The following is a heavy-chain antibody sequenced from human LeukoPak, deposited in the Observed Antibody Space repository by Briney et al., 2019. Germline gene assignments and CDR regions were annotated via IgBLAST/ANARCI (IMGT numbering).Heavy chain of an antibody. Sequence: SETLSLTCTVSGGSISSYYWSWIRQPPGKGLEWIGYIYYSGSTNYNPSLKSRVTISVDTSKNQFPLKLSSVTAADTAVYYCARTPWKGVVIVPNWFDPWGQGTLVTVSS. V-gene: IGHV4-59*01. CDR1: GGSISSYY. J-gene: IGHJ5*02. CDR3: ARTPWKGVVIVPNWFDP. CDR2: IYYSGST. D-gene: IGHD3-3*01.